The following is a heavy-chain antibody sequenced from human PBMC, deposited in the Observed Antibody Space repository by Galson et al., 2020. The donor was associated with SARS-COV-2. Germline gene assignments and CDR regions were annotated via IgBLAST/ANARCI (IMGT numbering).Heavy chain of an antibody. V-gene: IGHV3-66*01. Sequence: GESLKISCAASGFTVSSNYMSWVRQAPGKGLEWVSVIYSGGSTYYADSVKGRFTISRDNSKNTLYLQMNSLRAEDTAVYYCARSPITMIVVVIDWYFDLWGRGTLVTVSS. CDR3: ARSPITMIVVVIDWYFDL. CDR2: IYSGGST. CDR1: GFTVSSNY. D-gene: IGHD3-22*01. J-gene: IGHJ2*01.